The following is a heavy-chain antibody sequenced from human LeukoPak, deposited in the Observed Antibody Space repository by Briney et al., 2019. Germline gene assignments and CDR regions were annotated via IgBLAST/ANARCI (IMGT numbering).Heavy chain of an antibody. D-gene: IGHD1-26*01. V-gene: IGHV3-43D*03. CDR3: AKYGYSGSLDAFDI. Sequence: PGGSLRLSCAASGFTFDDYAMHWVRQAPGKGLEWVSLISWDGGSTYYADSVKGRFTISRDNSKNSLYLQMNSLRAEDTALYYCAKYGYSGSLDAFDIWGQGTMVTVSS. CDR2: ISWDGGST. J-gene: IGHJ3*02. CDR1: GFTFDDYA.